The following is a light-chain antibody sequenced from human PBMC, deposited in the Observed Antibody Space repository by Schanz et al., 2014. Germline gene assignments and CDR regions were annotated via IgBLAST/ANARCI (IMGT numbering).Light chain of an antibody. CDR2: DAS. CDR3: QHYKGYSWT. V-gene: IGKV1-5*01. J-gene: IGKJ1*01. Sequence: DIQMTQSPATLSASVGDRVTITCRASQSISSWLAWYQQKPGKAPKVLIYDASSLESGVPSRFSGSGSGTEFTLTISSLQPDDFATYYCQHYKGYSWTFGQGTKVEIK. CDR1: QSISSW.